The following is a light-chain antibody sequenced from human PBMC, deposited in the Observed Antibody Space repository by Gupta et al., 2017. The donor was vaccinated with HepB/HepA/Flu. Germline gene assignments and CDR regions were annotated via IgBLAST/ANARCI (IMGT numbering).Light chain of an antibody. J-gene: IGKJ3*01. CDR2: DAS. CDR1: QSVSSY. Sequence: EIVFTQSPATLSLSPGERATLPGRASQSVSSYLAWYQQKPGQAPRLLIYDASNRATGIPARFRGSGSGTDFTLTISSLEPEDFAVYDCQQRSNWPPLFTFGPGTKVDIK. CDR3: QQRSNWPPLFT. V-gene: IGKV3-11*01.